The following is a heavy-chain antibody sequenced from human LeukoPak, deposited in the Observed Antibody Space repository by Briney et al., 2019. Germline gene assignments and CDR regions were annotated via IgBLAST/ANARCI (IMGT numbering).Heavy chain of an antibody. D-gene: IGHD4-17*01. J-gene: IGHJ6*03. CDR2: MSPKNGNT. V-gene: IGHV1-8*03. CDR1: GYTFTNYD. Sequence: GASVKVSCKASGYTFTNYDINWVRQATGQGLEWMGWMSPKNGNTGYAQKFQGRVTITRNTSISTAYMELSSLRSEDTAVYYCAKDSVKVTTVRRVPHYMDVWAKGPRSPSP. CDR3: AKDSVKVTTVRRVPHYMDV.